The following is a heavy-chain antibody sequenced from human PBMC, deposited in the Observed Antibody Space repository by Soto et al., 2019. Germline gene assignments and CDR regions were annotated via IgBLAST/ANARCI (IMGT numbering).Heavy chain of an antibody. Sequence: EVQLVESGGGLVQPGGSLRLSCAASGFTFSNYWMYWVRQAPGKVLVWVSRINSDGSASSYADSVKGRLTISRDNVKNTLYLQMDSLRAEDTAVYYCARGDCVGGPCYSLAGSFYYYMDVWGKGTTVTVFS. CDR3: ARGDCVGGPCYSLAGSFYYYMDV. V-gene: IGHV3-74*01. D-gene: IGHD2-15*01. J-gene: IGHJ6*03. CDR1: GFTFSNYW. CDR2: INSDGSAS.